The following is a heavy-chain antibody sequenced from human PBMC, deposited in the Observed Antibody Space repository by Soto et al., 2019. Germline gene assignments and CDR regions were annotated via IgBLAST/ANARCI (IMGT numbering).Heavy chain of an antibody. D-gene: IGHD3-3*01. CDR3: AREMGSGYYDFWSGYYRWFDY. CDR1: GYSISSGYY. Sequence: PSETLSLTCAVSGYSISSGYYWGWIRQPPGKGLEWIGSIYHSGSTYYNPSLKSRVTISVATSKNQFSLKLSSVTAADTAVYYCAREMGSGYYDFWSGYYRWFDYWGQGTLVTVSS. J-gene: IGHJ4*02. CDR2: IYHSGST. V-gene: IGHV4-38-2*02.